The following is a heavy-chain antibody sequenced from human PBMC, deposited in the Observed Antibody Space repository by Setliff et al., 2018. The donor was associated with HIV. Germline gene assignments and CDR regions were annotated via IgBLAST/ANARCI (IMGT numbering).Heavy chain of an antibody. Sequence: SVKVSCKASGGTFSSYAVSWVRQAPGQGLEWMGGIIPIFGTANYAQKFQGRVTITADESTSTAYMELSSLRSEDTAVYYCARIVRPSYYYYYYMDVWGKGTTVTVSS. D-gene: IGHD3-10*02. J-gene: IGHJ6*03. CDR1: GGTFSSYA. CDR2: IIPIFGTA. V-gene: IGHV1-69*13. CDR3: ARIVRPSYYYYYYMDV.